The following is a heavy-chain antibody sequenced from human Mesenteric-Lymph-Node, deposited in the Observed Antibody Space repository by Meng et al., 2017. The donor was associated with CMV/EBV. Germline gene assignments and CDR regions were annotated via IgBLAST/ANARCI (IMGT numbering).Heavy chain of an antibody. Sequence: MASGFTFTNYGISWGRQAPGQGLEWMGWISAYNGNTNYAQRLQGRVILTTDTPTSTAYMELRSLRPDDTAVYYCARGGSSWYGYFDYWGQGTLVTVSS. V-gene: IGHV1-18*01. J-gene: IGHJ4*02. CDR2: ISAYNGNT. CDR1: GFTFTNYG. CDR3: ARGGSSWYGYFDY. D-gene: IGHD6-13*01.